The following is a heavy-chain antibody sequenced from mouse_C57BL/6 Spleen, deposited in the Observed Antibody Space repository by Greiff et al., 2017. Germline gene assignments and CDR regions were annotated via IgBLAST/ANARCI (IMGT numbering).Heavy chain of an antibody. Sequence: EVKLMESGGGLVKPGGSLKLSCAASGFTFSDYGMHWVRQAPEQGLEWVAYISSGSSTIYYADTVKGRFTISRDNAKNTLVLQMTSLRSEDTAMYYCARVTTVVGDYYAMDYWGQGTSVTVSS. V-gene: IGHV5-17*01. CDR2: ISSGSSTI. CDR1: GFTFSDYG. J-gene: IGHJ4*01. CDR3: ARVTTVVGDYYAMDY. D-gene: IGHD1-1*01.